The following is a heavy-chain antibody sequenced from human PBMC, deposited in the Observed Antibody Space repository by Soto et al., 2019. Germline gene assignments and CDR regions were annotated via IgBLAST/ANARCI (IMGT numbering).Heavy chain of an antibody. D-gene: IGHD1-1*01. CDR3: ARRDNWSDSHFDY. CDR2: IYYSGST. V-gene: IGHV4-39*01. J-gene: IGHJ4*02. CDR1: GDSISSNTYY. Sequence: PSETLSLTCTVSGDSISSNTYYWGWIRQPPGKGLEWIGTIYYSGSTYYSPSLKSRVAISVDTSKNQFSLKLSSVTAADTAVYYCARRDNWSDSHFDYWGRGTLVTVSS.